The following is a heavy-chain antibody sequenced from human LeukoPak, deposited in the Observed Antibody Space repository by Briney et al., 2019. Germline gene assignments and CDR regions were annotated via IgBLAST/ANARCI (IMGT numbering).Heavy chain of an antibody. J-gene: IGHJ4*02. CDR1: GYTFTDYY. V-gene: IGHV1-2*02. D-gene: IGHD1-26*01. Sequence: ASLKVSCKASGYTFTDYYLHWVRQAPGQGLEWMGSIDAVSVGTNYAQKFQGRFTMTRDTSITTLSLDLNRLRSDDTAVYYCARGLLRGSGSYYGYWGQGTLVTVSS. CDR3: ARGLLRGSGSYYGY. CDR2: IDAVSVGT.